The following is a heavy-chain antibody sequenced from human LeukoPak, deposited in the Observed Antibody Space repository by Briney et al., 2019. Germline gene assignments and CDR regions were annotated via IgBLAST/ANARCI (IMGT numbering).Heavy chain of an antibody. D-gene: IGHD4-11*01. Sequence: ASVKVSCKASGYTFTSYGISWVRQAPGQGREGMGWISAYNGNTNYAQKLQGRVTMTTDTSTSTAYMELRSLRSDDTAVYYCARSAGGYRNVDFDYWGQGTLVTVSS. CDR2: ISAYNGNT. CDR3: ARSAGGYRNVDFDY. CDR1: GYTFTSYG. J-gene: IGHJ4*02. V-gene: IGHV1-18*01.